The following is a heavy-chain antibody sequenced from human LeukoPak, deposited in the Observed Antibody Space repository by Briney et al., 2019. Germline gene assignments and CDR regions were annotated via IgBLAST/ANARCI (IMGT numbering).Heavy chain of an antibody. Sequence: PGRSLRLSCAASGFTLSSYGMLWVRQAPGKGLEWVAVISYDGSNKYYADSVKGRFTISRDNSKNTLYLQMNSLRAEDTAVYYCATIAAAVPFDYWGQGTLVTVSS. CDR2: ISYDGSNK. D-gene: IGHD6-13*01. J-gene: IGHJ4*02. CDR3: ATIAAAVPFDY. CDR1: GFTLSSYG. V-gene: IGHV3-30*03.